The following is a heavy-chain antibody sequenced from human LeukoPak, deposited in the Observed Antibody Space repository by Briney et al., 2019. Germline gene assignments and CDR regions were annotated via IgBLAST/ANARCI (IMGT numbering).Heavy chain of an antibody. D-gene: IGHD6-19*01. CDR3: TRVSSEMYSSGWYYFDY. J-gene: IGHJ4*02. V-gene: IGHV3-49*04. CDR2: IRSKAYGGTT. Sequence: GGSLRLSCTASGFTVGDYAMSWVRQAPGKGLEWVGFIRSKAYGGTTEYAASVKGRFTISRTESKSIAYLQMNSLKTEDTAVYYCTRVSSEMYSSGWYYFDYWGQGTLVTVSS. CDR1: GFTVGDYA.